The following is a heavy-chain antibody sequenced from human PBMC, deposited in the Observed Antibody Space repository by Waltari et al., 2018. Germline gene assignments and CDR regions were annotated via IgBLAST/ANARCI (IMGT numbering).Heavy chain of an antibody. CDR2: IVVGSGNT. V-gene: IGHV1-58*02. CDR3: AADAEGESSGWYYFDY. Sequence: QMQLVQSGPEVKKPGTSVKVSCKASGLTFTSSAMQWVRQARGQRLEWIGWIVVGSGNTNYAQKFQERVTITRDMSTSTAYMELSSLRSEDTAVYYCAADAEGESSGWYYFDYWGQGTLVTVSS. D-gene: IGHD6-19*01. J-gene: IGHJ4*02. CDR1: GLTFTSSA.